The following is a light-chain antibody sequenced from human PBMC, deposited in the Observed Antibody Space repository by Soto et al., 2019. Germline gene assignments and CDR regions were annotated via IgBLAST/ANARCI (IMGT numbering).Light chain of an antibody. Sequence: IVMTQSPATLPVSPGERATLSCRASQSVSSNLAWYQQKPGQAPRLLIHGASTRATGIPARFSGSGSGTEFTLTISSLQSEDFAIYYCQQYNNWPLTFGGGTKVEIK. CDR1: QSVSSN. CDR2: GAS. J-gene: IGKJ4*01. CDR3: QQYNNWPLT. V-gene: IGKV3-15*01.